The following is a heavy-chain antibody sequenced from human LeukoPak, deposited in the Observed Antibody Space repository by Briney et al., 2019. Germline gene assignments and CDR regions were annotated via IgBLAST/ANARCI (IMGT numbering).Heavy chain of an antibody. CDR1: GYSFTNYW. V-gene: IGHV5-51*01. Sequence: GESLKISCKASGYSFTNYWIAWVRQMPGKGLEWMGIIYPGDSDTRYSPSFQGQVTISADKSISTAYLQWSSLKASDTAMYYCARRGVYCGGDCYTYNWFDPWGQGTLVTVSS. CDR3: ARRGVYCGGDCYTYNWFDP. D-gene: IGHD2-21*02. J-gene: IGHJ5*02. CDR2: IYPGDSDT.